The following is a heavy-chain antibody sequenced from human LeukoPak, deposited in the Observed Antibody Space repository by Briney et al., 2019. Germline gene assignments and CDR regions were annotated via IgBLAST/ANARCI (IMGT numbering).Heavy chain of an antibody. Sequence: GGSLRLSCAASGFTFSSYAMHWVRQAPGKGLEWVAVISYDGSNKYYADSMKGRFTISRDNSKNTLYLQMNSLRAEDTAVYYCARDIEGEGYFDYWGQGTLVTVSS. CDR2: ISYDGSNK. CDR1: GFTFSSYA. D-gene: IGHD3-16*01. J-gene: IGHJ4*02. CDR3: ARDIEGEGYFDY. V-gene: IGHV3-30*04.